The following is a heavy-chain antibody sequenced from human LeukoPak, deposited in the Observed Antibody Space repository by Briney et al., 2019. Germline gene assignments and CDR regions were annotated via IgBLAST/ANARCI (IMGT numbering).Heavy chain of an antibody. Sequence: PGGSLRLSCAASGFTVSSNYMSWVRQAPGKGLEWVSVIYSGGSTYYADSVKGRFTISRDNSKNTLYLQMNSLRAEDTAVYYCAKDGGYYDSSGFANYWGQGTLVTVSS. J-gene: IGHJ4*02. D-gene: IGHD3-22*01. CDR2: IYSGGST. V-gene: IGHV3-53*05. CDR3: AKDGGYYDSSGFANY. CDR1: GFTVSSNY.